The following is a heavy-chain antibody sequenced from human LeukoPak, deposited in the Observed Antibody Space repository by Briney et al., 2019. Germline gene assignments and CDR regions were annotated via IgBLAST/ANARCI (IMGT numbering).Heavy chain of an antibody. D-gene: IGHD3-3*01. Sequence: GGSLRLSCAASGFTFSSYAMSWVRQAPGKGLEWVAVISYDGSNKYYADSVKGRFTISRDNSKNTLYLQMNSLRAEDTAVYYCAKEDGPWITIFGAPGYWGQGALVTVSS. V-gene: IGHV3-30*18. CDR2: ISYDGSNK. CDR1: GFTFSSYA. CDR3: AKEDGPWITIFGAPGY. J-gene: IGHJ4*02.